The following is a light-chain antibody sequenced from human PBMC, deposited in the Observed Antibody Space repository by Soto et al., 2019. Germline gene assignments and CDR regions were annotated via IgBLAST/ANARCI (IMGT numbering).Light chain of an antibody. CDR1: SSDVGYYNY. Sequence: QSALAQPASVSGSPGQSITISCTGTSSDVGYYNYLSWYQQHPGKAPKLTIYEVSNRPSGVSSRFSGSKSGNTASLTISGLQAEDEADYYCSSYTTTDTLVFGGGTKVTVL. V-gene: IGLV2-14*03. J-gene: IGLJ2*01. CDR3: SSYTTTDTLV. CDR2: EVS.